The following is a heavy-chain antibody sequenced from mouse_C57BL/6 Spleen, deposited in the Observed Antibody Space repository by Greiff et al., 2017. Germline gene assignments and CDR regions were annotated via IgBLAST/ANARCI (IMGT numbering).Heavy chain of an antibody. CDR2: IDPENGDT. CDR1: GFNIKDDY. J-gene: IGHJ2*01. Sequence: EVQLQQSGAELVRPGASVKLSCTASGFNIKDDYMHWVKQRPEQGLEWIGWIDPENGDTEYASKFQGKATITADTSSNTAYLQLSSLTSEDTAVYYCTRGGCYGVPAYWGQGTTLTVSS. V-gene: IGHV14-4*01. D-gene: IGHD1-2*01. CDR3: TRGGCYGVPAY.